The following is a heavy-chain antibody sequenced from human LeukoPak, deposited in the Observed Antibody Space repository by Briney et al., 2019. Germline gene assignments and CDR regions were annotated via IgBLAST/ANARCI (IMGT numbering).Heavy chain of an antibody. CDR2: ISSSGTTI. J-gene: IGHJ4*02. V-gene: IGHV3-48*03. CDR1: GFTFSSYE. Sequence: PGGSLRLPCAASGFTFSSYEMNWVRQAPGKGLEWVSYISSSGTTIHYADSVKGRFTISRDNAKNSLYLQLNSLRVEDTAVYYCARVRYQTADYWGQGTLVTVSS. CDR3: ARVRYQTADY. D-gene: IGHD3-16*02.